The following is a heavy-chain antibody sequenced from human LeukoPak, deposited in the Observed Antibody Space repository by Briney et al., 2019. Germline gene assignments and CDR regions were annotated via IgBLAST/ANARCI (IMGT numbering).Heavy chain of an antibody. V-gene: IGHV5-51*01. CDR1: GYSFTTYW. Sequence: GESLKISCKGSGYSFTTYWIGWVRQMPGKGLEWMGIIYPADSDTRYSPSFQGQVTISVDKSISTAYLQWSSLQASDTGIYYCARHGSGSFSKYFDYWGQGTLVTVSS. D-gene: IGHD3-10*01. CDR2: IYPADSDT. CDR3: ARHGSGSFSKYFDY. J-gene: IGHJ4*02.